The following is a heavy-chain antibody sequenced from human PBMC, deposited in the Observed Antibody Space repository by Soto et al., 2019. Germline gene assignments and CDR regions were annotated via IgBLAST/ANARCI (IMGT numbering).Heavy chain of an antibody. CDR3: ARDYDSGMDV. D-gene: IGHD3-22*01. CDR1: GGPITTDNYY. J-gene: IGHJ6*02. Sequence: PSETLSLTCTVSGGPITTDNYYWTWIRQPPGKGLEWVGYIYYSGSAYYNPSLKSRVTISVDTSKDQFSLNVRSVTAADTAVYYCARDYDSGMDVWGQGTTVTVS. V-gene: IGHV4-30-4*01. CDR2: IYYSGSA.